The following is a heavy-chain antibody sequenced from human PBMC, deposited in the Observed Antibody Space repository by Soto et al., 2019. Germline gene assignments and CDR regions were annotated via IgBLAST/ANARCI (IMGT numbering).Heavy chain of an antibody. D-gene: IGHD1-7*01. Sequence: PSQTLSLTGAISGDSVSSNSAAWNWIRQSPSRGLKWLGRTYYRSKWYNDYAVSVKSRITINPDTSKNQFSLQLNSVTPEDTAVYYCARELASNWNYRWFDPWGQGTLVTVSS. CDR2: TYYRSKWYN. CDR1: GDSVSSNSAA. V-gene: IGHV6-1*01. J-gene: IGHJ5*02. CDR3: ARELASNWNYRWFDP.